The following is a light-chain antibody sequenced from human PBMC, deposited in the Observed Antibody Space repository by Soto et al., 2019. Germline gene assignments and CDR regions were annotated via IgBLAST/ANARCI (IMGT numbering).Light chain of an antibody. CDR3: QQYNNWPPLT. Sequence: EIVMTQSPATLSVSPGERATLSCRASQSVSNNLAWYQQKPGQAPRLLIYGASIRATGFPARFSGSGSGTELTLTISSLQSEDFAVYYCQQYNNWPPLTFGGGTKVEIK. J-gene: IGKJ4*01. V-gene: IGKV3-15*01. CDR1: QSVSNN. CDR2: GAS.